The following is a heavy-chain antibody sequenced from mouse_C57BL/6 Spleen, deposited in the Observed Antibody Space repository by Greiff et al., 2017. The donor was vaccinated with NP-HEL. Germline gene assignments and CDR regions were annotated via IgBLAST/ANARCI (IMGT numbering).Heavy chain of an antibody. CDR1: GYSITSGYY. Sequence: EVKLQESGPGLVKPSQSLSLTCSVTGYSITSGYYWNWIRQFPGNKLEWMGYISYDGSNNYNPSLKNRISITRDTSKNQFFLKLNSVTTEDTATYYCARETAQAWFAYWGQGTLVTVSA. CDR2: ISYDGSN. J-gene: IGHJ3*01. CDR3: ARETAQAWFAY. D-gene: IGHD3-2*02. V-gene: IGHV3-6*01.